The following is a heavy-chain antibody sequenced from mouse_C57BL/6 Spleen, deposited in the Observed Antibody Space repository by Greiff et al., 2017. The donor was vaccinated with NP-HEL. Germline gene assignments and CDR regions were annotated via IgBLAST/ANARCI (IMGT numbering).Heavy chain of an antibody. D-gene: IGHD1-1*01. Sequence: EVHLVESEAGLVQPGSSMKLSCTASGFTFSDYYMPWVRQVPEKGLEWVANINHDGSSTNYLDSLKSRSIISRDNAKNIPYLQMSSLKSEDTATYYCARGDYYGSSYYWYFDVWGTGTTVTVSS. J-gene: IGHJ1*03. CDR2: INHDGSST. CDR1: GFTFSDYY. V-gene: IGHV5-16*01. CDR3: ARGDYYGSSYYWYFDV.